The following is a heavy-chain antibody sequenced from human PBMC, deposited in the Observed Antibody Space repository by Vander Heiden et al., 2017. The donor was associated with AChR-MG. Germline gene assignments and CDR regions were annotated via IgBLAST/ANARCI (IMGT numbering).Heavy chain of an antibody. CDR3: ARVGDFWSGYSSIYYYYGMDV. D-gene: IGHD3-3*01. Sequence: QVQLVQSGAEVKKPGASVKVSCKASGYTFTSYDINWGRQATGQGLEWMGWMNPNSGNTGYAQKFQGRVTMTRNTSISTAYMELSSLRSEDTAVYYCARVGDFWSGYSSIYYYYGMDVWGQGTTVTVSS. CDR1: GYTFTSYD. J-gene: IGHJ6*02. V-gene: IGHV1-8*01. CDR2: MNPNSGNT.